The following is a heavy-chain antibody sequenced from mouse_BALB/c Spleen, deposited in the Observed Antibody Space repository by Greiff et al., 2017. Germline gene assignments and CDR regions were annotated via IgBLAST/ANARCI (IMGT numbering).Heavy chain of an antibody. CDR3: ARGLRLHAMDY. V-gene: IGHV5-9-3*01. CDR2: ISSGGSYT. D-gene: IGHD1-2*01. CDR1: GFTFSSYT. Sequence: EVQRVESGGGLVKPGGSLKLSCAASGFTFSSYTMSWVRQTPEKRLEWVATISSGGSYTYYPDSVKGRFTISRDNAKNTLYLQMSSLRSEDTAMYYCARGLRLHAMDYWGQGTSVTVSS. J-gene: IGHJ4*01.